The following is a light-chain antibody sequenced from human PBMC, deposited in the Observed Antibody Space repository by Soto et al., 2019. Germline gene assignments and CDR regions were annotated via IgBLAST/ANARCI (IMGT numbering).Light chain of an antibody. CDR2: LEGSGSY. CDR1: SGHSSNI. Sequence: QPVLTQSSSASASLGSSVKLTCTLSSGHSSNIIAWHQQLPGKAPRYLMKLEGSGSYNKGSGVPDRFSGSISGADRYLSISNLQSEDEADYYCETWDTNTLIFGGGTKVTVL. J-gene: IGLJ2*01. CDR3: ETWDTNTLI. V-gene: IGLV4-60*03.